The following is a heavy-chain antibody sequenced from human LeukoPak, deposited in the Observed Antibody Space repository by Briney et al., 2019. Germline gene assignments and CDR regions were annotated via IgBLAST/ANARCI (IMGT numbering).Heavy chain of an antibody. V-gene: IGHV4-30-2*01. D-gene: IGHD3-9*01. CDR1: GGSISSGGYY. CDR3: ARGPGIFHDY. Sequence: SQTLSLTCTVSGGSISSGGYYWSWIRQPPGKGLEWIGEINHSGSTNYNPSLKSRVTISVDTSKNQFSLKLSSVTAADTAVYYCARGPGIFHDYWGQGTLVTVSS. J-gene: IGHJ4*02. CDR2: INHSGST.